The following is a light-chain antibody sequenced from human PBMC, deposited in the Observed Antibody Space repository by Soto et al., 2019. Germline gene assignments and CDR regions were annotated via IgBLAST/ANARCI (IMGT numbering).Light chain of an antibody. J-gene: IGKJ4*01. V-gene: IGKV1-39*01. Sequence: DIQMTQSPSSLSASVGDRVTITCRASQSISSYLNWYQQKPGKAPKLLIYAASSLQSGVQSRFSGSGSETEFTLSIRSLQPEDFATYFCKQIYSAPLTFGGGTKVDIK. CDR1: QSISSY. CDR2: AAS. CDR3: KQIYSAPLT.